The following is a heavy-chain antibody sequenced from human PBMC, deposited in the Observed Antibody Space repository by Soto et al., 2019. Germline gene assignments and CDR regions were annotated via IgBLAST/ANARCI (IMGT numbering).Heavy chain of an antibody. V-gene: IGHV3-30*04. CDR3: ARDSSFYYGQGWFDP. Sequence: QVQLVESGGGVVQPGRSLTLSCAASGFTLNDYAMHWVRQAPGKGLEWVSLMSFDGRNNDYADAVEGRFTISRDNSKNTRYLQMSSLTPEDTAVYYCARDSSFYYGQGWFDPWGQGTLVTVS. D-gene: IGHD2-15*01. J-gene: IGHJ5*02. CDR1: GFTLNDYA. CDR2: MSFDGRNN.